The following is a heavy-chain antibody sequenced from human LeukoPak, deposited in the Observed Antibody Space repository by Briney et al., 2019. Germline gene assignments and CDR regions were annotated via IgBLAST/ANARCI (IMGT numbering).Heavy chain of an antibody. CDR1: GGSFRGFY. CDR2: INHSGST. CDR3: ARARGAGGAFDI. J-gene: IGHJ3*02. D-gene: IGHD3-10*01. V-gene: IGHV4-34*01. Sequence: SETLSLTCAVYGGSFRGFYWSCIRQPPGKGLEWIGEINHSGSTNYNPSIKSRVTISVDTSKNQFSLKLSSVTAADTAVYYCARARGAGGAFDIWGQGTMVTVSS.